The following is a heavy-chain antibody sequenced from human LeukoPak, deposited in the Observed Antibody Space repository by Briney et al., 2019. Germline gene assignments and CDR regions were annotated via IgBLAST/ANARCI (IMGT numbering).Heavy chain of an antibody. CDR1: GYTFSNYG. V-gene: IGHV1-18*01. D-gene: IGHD3-22*01. CDR2: IRGDNGNT. CDR3: ARASYDSSDYEYFQH. J-gene: IGHJ1*01. Sequence: GASVKVSCKASGYTFSNYGISWVREAPGQGLEWVGWIRGDNGNTNYAQKFQGRVTMTTETSTSTAYMELGSLGSDETAVYYCARASYDSSDYEYFQHWGQGTLVTVSS.